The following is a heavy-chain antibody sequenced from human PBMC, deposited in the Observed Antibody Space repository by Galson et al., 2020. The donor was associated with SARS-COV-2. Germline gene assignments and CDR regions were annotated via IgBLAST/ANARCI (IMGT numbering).Heavy chain of an antibody. CDR1: GGSIRSYY. J-gene: IGHJ3*02. D-gene: IGHD3-22*01. CDR3: AREEYYYETTGAPSIAFDI. CDR2: IYYTGTT. V-gene: IGHV4-59*01. Sequence: SETLSLTCTVSGGSIRSYYWSWIRQPPGKGLEWNGYIYYTGTTKYNPSLESRVTISVDTSKDQFSLKLKSVTAADTAVYYCAREEYYYETTGAPSIAFDIWGQGTMVTVSS.